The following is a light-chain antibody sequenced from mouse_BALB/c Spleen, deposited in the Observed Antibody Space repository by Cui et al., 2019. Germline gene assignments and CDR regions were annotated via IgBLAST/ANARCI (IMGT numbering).Light chain of an antibody. J-gene: IGKJ2*01. V-gene: IGKV12-46*01. CDR3: QHFWSTYT. CDR2: AAT. Sequence: DIQMTQSPASLSGSVGETVTITCRASENIYSNLAWYQKKQGKSPQLLVYAATNLAAGVPSRFSGSGSGTQYSLKINSLQSEDFGSYYCQHFWSTYTFGGGTKLEIK. CDR1: ENIYSN.